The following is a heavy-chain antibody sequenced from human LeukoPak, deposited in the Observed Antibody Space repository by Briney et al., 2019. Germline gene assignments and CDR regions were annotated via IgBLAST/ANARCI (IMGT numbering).Heavy chain of an antibody. Sequence: SETLSLTCTVSVGSISIYYWSWIRQPPGKGLEWIGYIYDSVITNYNPSLKSRVTISVDTSKNQFSLKLSSVTAADTAVYYCARGGSGHDSFYYYGMDVWGQGTTVTVSS. CDR2: IYDSVIT. J-gene: IGHJ6*02. CDR3: ARGGSGHDSFYYYGMDV. D-gene: IGHD5-12*01. V-gene: IGHV4-59*01. CDR1: VGSISIYY.